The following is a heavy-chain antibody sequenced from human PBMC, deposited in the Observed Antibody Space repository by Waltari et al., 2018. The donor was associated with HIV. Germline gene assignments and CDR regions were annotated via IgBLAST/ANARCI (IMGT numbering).Heavy chain of an antibody. D-gene: IGHD3-16*01. CDR3: ASGNRSLIGGYTQFFFDD. CDR2: VFYNGAY. V-gene: IGHV4-59*01. Sequence: QVRLEESGPRTVKPSETLTLKCSIFSDSIINFFWTWVRQPPGKGLEYLGYVFYNGAYDYNPSLKSRLTMSLDTSNYWFYWNLASVTTSDTAIYYGASGNRSLIGGYTQFFFDDWGQGALVTVSS. J-gene: IGHJ4*02. CDR1: SDSIINFF.